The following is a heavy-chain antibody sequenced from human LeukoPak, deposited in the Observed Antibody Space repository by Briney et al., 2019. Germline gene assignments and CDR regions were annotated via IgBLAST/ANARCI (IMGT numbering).Heavy chain of an antibody. CDR3: AKSNGYGLVDI. D-gene: IGHD3-10*01. CDR1: GGSIISGNW. V-gene: IGHV4-4*02. Sequence: KSSETLSLTCAVSGGSIISGNWWSWVRQSPGKGLEWIGEVYRSGSTNFNPSLKSRVTISVDTSKNQFSLKLNSVTAADTAVYYCAKSNGYGLVDIWGQGTMVTVSS. J-gene: IGHJ3*02. CDR2: VYRSGST.